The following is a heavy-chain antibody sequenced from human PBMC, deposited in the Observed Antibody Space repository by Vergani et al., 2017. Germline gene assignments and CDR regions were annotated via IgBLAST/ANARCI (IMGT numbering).Heavy chain of an antibody. V-gene: IGHV5-51*01. D-gene: IGHD3-16*01. CDR2: IHPADSDT. J-gene: IGHJ4*02. CDR1: GYSFTNYW. CDR3: ARLSGRDSCGSKHFDY. Sequence: EVQLVQSGAEVKKPGESLKISCQISGYSFTNYWIGWVRQMPGKGLEWMGIIHPADSDTRYSPSFQGQVTISVDKSISTAYLQRSSLRASDSAMYYCARLSGRDSCGSKHFDYWGQGTLVTVSS.